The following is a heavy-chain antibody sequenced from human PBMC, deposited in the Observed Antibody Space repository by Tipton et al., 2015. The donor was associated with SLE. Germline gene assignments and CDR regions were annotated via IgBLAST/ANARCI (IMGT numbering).Heavy chain of an antibody. V-gene: IGHV4-38-2*01. Sequence: TLSLTCAVSGYSIGSGYYWGWIRQPPGKGLAWIGSIYHSGSTYYNPSLESRATIYMSSNDIPLKLRSVTAADTAVDYCARRGDQHSYDTWYYFDYWGQGTLVTVSS. CDR2: IYHSGST. D-gene: IGHD3-22*01. J-gene: IGHJ4*02. CDR1: GYSIGSGYY. CDR3: ARRGDQHSYDTWYYFDY.